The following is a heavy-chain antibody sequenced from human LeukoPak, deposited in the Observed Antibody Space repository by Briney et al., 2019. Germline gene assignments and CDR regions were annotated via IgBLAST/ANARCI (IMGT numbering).Heavy chain of an antibody. Sequence: KPSETLSLTCTVSGGSISINYYYWGWIRQPPGKGLEWIGNIYYSGSTYYNPSLKSRVTISVDTSKNPFSLKLSSVTAADTAVYYCARLPRYDFWCWGQGTLVTVSS. J-gene: IGHJ4*02. CDR2: IYYSGST. CDR1: GGSISINYYY. V-gene: IGHV4-39*01. D-gene: IGHD3-3*01. CDR3: ARLPRYDFWC.